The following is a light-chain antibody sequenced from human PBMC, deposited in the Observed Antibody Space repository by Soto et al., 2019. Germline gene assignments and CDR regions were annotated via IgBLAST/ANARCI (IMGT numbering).Light chain of an antibody. CDR3: QQYGNSPS. CDR2: GVS. CDR1: QSVTSNA. Sequence: EIVLTQSSATLSLSPGERATLSCRASQSVTSNALAWYQQKPGQAPRLLIYGVSSRATGIPDRFSGSGSGTDFTLTISSLEPEDFAVYYCQQYGNSPSFGPGTKLEIK. V-gene: IGKV3-20*01. J-gene: IGKJ2*01.